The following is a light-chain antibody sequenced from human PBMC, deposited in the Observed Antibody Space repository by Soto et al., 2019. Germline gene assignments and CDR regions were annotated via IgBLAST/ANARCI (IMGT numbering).Light chain of an antibody. Sequence: QSVLTHPPSVSWAPGHRVTISCTGSSSNIGAGYDVHWYQQLPGTAPKLLIYGNINRPSGVPDRFSGSKSGSTASLTVSGLQTEDEADYYFNSYVAGSNVFGTGTKVTXL. CDR3: NSYVAGSNV. CDR1: SSNIGAGYD. CDR2: GNI. V-gene: IGLV1-40*01. J-gene: IGLJ1*01.